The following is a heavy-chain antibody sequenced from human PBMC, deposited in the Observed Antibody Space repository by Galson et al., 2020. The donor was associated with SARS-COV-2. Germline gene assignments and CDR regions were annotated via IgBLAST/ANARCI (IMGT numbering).Heavy chain of an antibody. Sequence: SETLSLTCSVSGGSIRSYYWSWIRQPAGKGLEWIGRIYTLGDTTNYNPSLKSRVSMSVDKSKNQVSLKLNSVTAADTAVYYCARVWGLLKVDASQFDYWGQGILVTVSS. CDR2: IYTLGDTT. V-gene: IGHV4-4*07. D-gene: IGHD1-26*01. CDR1: GGSIRSYY. CDR3: ARVWGLLKVDASQFDY. J-gene: IGHJ4*02.